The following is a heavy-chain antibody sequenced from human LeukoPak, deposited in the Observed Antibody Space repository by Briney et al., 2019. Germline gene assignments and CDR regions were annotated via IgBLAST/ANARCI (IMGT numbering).Heavy chain of an antibody. J-gene: IGHJ4*02. Sequence: PGGSLRLSCAASGFTFSSYAMSWVRQAPGKGLEWVSAISGSGGSTYYADSVKGRFTISRDNSKNTLYLQINSLRAEDTAVYYCARGSGWPSGGFDYWGQGTLVTVSS. CDR1: GFTFSSYA. D-gene: IGHD6-19*01. CDR2: ISGSGGST. V-gene: IGHV3-23*01. CDR3: ARGSGWPSGGFDY.